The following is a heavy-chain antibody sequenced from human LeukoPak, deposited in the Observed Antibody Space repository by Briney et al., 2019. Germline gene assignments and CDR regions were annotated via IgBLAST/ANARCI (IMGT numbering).Heavy chain of an antibody. J-gene: IGHJ4*02. Sequence: SETLSLTCTVSGGSISSYYWSWIRQPPGKGLEWIGFIFYSGATNYNPSLKSRVTISVDTSKNQFSLKLSSVTAADTAVYYCARGGWNKFDYWGQGTLVTVSS. D-gene: IGHD3-22*01. CDR1: GGSISSYY. CDR3: ARGGWNKFDY. CDR2: IFYSGAT. V-gene: IGHV4-59*01.